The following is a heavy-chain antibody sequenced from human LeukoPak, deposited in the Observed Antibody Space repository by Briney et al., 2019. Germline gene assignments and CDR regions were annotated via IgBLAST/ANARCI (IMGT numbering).Heavy chain of an antibody. CDR1: GVSILSNDW. D-gene: IGHD3-16*02. CDR3: AREGGCYRPLDY. J-gene: IGHJ4*02. V-gene: IGHV4-4*02. Sequence: PSGTLSLTCAVSGVSILSNDWWTWLRQPPGKRLGGIGEVDLQGGTYYNPSLLRRFAISVDTSANHVSLQMTSVTAADTAVYYRAREGGCYRPLDYSGQGTLVTVSS. CDR2: VDLQGGT.